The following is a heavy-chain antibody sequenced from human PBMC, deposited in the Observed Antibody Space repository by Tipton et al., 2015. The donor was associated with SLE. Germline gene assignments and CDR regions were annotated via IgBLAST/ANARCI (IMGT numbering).Heavy chain of an antibody. V-gene: IGHV4-59*08. CDR2: IYYSGST. J-gene: IGHJ4*02. CDR1: GGSISSYY. CDR3: ARRMVFGGDYFDY. D-gene: IGHD3-10*02. Sequence: GLVKPSETLSLTCTVSGGSISSYYWSWIRQPPGKGLEWIGYIYYSGSTNYNPSLKSRVTISVDTSKNQFSLKLSSVTAADTAVYYCARRMVFGGDYFDYWGQGTLVTVSS.